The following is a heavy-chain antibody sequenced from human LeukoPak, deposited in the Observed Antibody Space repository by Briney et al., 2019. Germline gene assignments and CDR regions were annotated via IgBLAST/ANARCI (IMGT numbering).Heavy chain of an antibody. CDR2: IKQDGSKK. J-gene: IGHJ4*02. V-gene: IGHV3-7*04. CDR3: TRVGYIDEGIDY. CDR1: GFIVSNNY. D-gene: IGHD5-24*01. Sequence: GGSLRLSCVASGFIVSNNYMSWVRQAPGKGLEWVANIKQDGSKKSYVDSVKGRFTISRDNAKNSLYLQMNSLRAEDTAIYYCTRVGYIDEGIDYWGQGTLVTVSS.